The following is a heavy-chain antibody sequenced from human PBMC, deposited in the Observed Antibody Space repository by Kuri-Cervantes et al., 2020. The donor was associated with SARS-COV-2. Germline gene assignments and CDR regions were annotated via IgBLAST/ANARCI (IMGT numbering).Heavy chain of an antibody. CDR1: GFTFSGSA. CDR3: ARNEWELFSGYYFDY. CDR2: IRSKANSYAT. Sequence: GESLKISCAASGFTFSGSAMHWVRQASGKGLEWVGRIRSKANSYATAYAASVKGRFTISRDDSKNTAYLQMNSLKTEDTAVYYCARNEWELFSGYYFDYWGQGTLVTVSS. D-gene: IGHD1-26*01. J-gene: IGHJ4*02. V-gene: IGHV3-73*01.